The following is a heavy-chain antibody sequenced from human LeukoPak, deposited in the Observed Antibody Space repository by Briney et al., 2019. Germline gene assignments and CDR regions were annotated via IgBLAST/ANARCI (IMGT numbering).Heavy chain of an antibody. V-gene: IGHV3-48*02. CDR2: ISSSSTI. J-gene: IGHJ4*02. CDR1: GFTFSSYS. CDR3: ARVFAYYYDSSGPPYYFDY. Sequence: GGSLRLSCAASGFTFSSYSMNWVRQAPGKGLEWVSYISSSSTIYYADSVKGRFTISRDNAKNSLYLQMNSLRDEDTAVYYCARVFAYYYDSSGPPYYFDYWGQGTLVTVSS. D-gene: IGHD3-22*01.